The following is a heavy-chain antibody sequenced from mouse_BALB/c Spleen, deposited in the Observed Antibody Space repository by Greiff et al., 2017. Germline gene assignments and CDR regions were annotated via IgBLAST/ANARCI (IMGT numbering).Heavy chain of an antibody. D-gene: IGHD2-3*01. CDR1: GYTFSSYW. Sequence: QVQLKQSGAELMKPGASVKISCKATGYTFSSYWIEWVKQRPGHGLEWIGEILPGSGSTNYNEKFKGKATFTADTSSNTAYMQLSSLTSEDSAVYYCARGGDGYYSDDWGQGTTLTVSS. CDR3: ARGGDGYYSDD. J-gene: IGHJ2*01. V-gene: IGHV1-9*01. CDR2: ILPGSGST.